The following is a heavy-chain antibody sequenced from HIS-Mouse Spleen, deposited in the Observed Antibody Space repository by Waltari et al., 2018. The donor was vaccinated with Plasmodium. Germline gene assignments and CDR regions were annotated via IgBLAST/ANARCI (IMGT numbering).Heavy chain of an antibody. J-gene: IGHJ4*02. CDR2: IYYSGST. V-gene: IGHV4-39*01. Sequence: QLQLQESGPGLVKPSETLSLTGPVSGGSLSSSSYYWGWIRQPPGKGLEWIGSIYYSGSTYYNPSLKSRVTISVDTSKNQFSLKLSSVTAADTAVYYCARRGGSYYYFDYWGQGTLVTVSS. CDR3: ARRGGSYYYFDY. CDR1: GGSLSSSSYY. D-gene: IGHD1-26*01.